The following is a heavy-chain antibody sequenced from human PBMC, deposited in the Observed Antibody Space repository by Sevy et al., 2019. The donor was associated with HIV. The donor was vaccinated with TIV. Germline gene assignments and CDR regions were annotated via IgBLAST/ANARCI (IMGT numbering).Heavy chain of an antibody. Sequence: SETLSLTCTVSGGSISSGSSYWSWIRQPAGKGPEWIGRIYPSGRTNYYPSLESRVTISIDTSKNQFSLKVSSVTAADTAVYFCARDEASGSFDIWGQGTKVTVSS. D-gene: IGHD6-25*01. CDR1: GGSISSGSSY. V-gene: IGHV4-61*02. CDR2: IYPSGRT. CDR3: ARDEASGSFDI. J-gene: IGHJ3*02.